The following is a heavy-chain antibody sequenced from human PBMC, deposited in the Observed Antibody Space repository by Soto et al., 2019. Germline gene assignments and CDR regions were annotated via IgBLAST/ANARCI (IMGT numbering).Heavy chain of an antibody. CDR1: GFTFIDHY. V-gene: IGHV3-72*01. Sequence: PGGSLRLSCVASGFTFIDHYVDWVRQAPGKGLEWVGRSRNKAHSYTTEYAASVKDRLTLSRDNSKNSLYLQMNSLRTEDTAVYYCVRVHSGTYTFDYWGQGTLVTVSS. CDR2: SRNKAHSYTT. CDR3: VRVHSGTYTFDY. D-gene: IGHD1-26*01. J-gene: IGHJ4*02.